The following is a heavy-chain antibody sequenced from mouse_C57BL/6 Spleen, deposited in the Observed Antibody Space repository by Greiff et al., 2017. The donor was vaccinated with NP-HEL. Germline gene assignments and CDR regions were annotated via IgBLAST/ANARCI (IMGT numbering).Heavy chain of an antibody. Sequence: VQLKQSGAELVKPGASVKLSCTASGFNIKDYYMHWVKQRPEQGLEWIGRIDPEDGDTKYAPKFQGKATITADTSSNTAYLQLSSLTSEDTAVYYGARRFYDGYSGDAMDYWGQGTSVTVSS. D-gene: IGHD2-3*01. V-gene: IGHV14-2*01. CDR3: ARRFYDGYSGDAMDY. CDR1: GFNIKDYY. CDR2: IDPEDGDT. J-gene: IGHJ4*01.